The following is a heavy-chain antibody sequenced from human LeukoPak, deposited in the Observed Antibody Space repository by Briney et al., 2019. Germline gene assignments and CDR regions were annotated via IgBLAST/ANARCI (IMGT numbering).Heavy chain of an antibody. V-gene: IGHV1-18*01. CDR1: GHTFTTYG. Sequence: GASVKVSCKASGHTFTTYGISWVRQAPGQGLEWMGYIITYNGNTNYAQKLQGRVTMTTDTSTSTAYMELRSLRSDDTAVYYCARDTKRSRARWENLGIDPWGQGTLVTVSS. J-gene: IGHJ5*02. D-gene: IGHD3-16*01. CDR2: IITYNGNT. CDR3: ARDTKRSRARWENLGIDP.